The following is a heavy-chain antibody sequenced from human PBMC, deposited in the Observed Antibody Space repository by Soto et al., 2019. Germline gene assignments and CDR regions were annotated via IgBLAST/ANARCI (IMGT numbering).Heavy chain of an antibody. CDR2: INHSGST. CDR3: ARVFRVAVAGSIYYYYYYMDV. Sequence: SETLSLTCTVSGGSISSYYWSWIRQPPGKGLEWIGYINHSGSTNYNPSLKSRVTISVDTSKNQFSLKLSSVTAADTAVYYCARVFRVAVAGSIYYYYYYMDVWGKGTTVTVSS. D-gene: IGHD6-19*01. V-gene: IGHV4-59*12. CDR1: GGSISSYY. J-gene: IGHJ6*03.